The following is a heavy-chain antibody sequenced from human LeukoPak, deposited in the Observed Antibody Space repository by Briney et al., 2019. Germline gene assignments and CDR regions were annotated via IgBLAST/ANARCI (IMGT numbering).Heavy chain of an antibody. CDR2: ISDSGTIT. CDR3: AKDARRTSGWYFFDY. V-gene: IGHV3-23*01. J-gene: IGHJ4*02. Sequence: GGSLRLSCAASGFAFSSQAMGWVRQAPGKGLEWGSVISDSGTITYYADSVKGRFTISRDNSKNTLFLHMNSLRAEDTAVYYCAKDARRTSGWYFFDYWGQGTLVTVSS. D-gene: IGHD6-19*01. CDR1: GFAFSSQA.